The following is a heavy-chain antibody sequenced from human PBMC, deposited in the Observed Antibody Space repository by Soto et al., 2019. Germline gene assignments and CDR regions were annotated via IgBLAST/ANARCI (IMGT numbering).Heavy chain of an antibody. J-gene: IGHJ6*03. V-gene: IGHV4-34*01. CDR3: ASLRHILTGTAPYMDV. Sequence: SETLSLTCAVYGGSFSGYYWSWVRQPPGKGLEWIGEINHSGSTNYNPSLKSRVTISVDTSKNQFSPKLSSVTAADTAVFYCASLRHILTGTAPYMDVWGKGTMVTVSS. CDR1: GGSFSGYY. D-gene: IGHD3-9*01. CDR2: INHSGST.